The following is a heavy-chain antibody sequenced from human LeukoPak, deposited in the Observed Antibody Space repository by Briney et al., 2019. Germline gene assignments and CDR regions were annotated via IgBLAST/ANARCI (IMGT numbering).Heavy chain of an antibody. CDR3: ARDKGVYYYMDV. CDR2: ISSSSSYI. V-gene: IGHV3-21*01. Sequence: GGSLRLSCAASGFTSSYYNMNWVRQAPGKGLEWVSTISSSSSYIYYADSVKGRFTISRDNAKNSLYLQMNSLRAEDTAVYYCARDKGVYYYMDVWGKGTTVTVSS. D-gene: IGHD3-16*01. CDR1: GFTSSYYN. J-gene: IGHJ6*03.